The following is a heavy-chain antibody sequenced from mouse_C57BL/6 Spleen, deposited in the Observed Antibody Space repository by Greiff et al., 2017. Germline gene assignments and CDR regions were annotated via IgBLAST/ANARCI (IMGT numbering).Heavy chain of an antibody. V-gene: IGHV1-15*01. J-gene: IGHJ2*01. CDR1: GYTFTDYE. CDR3: TRPFNY. CDR2: IDPETGGT. Sequence: QVQLQQSGAELVRPGASVTLSCKASGYTFTDYEMHWVKQTPVHGLEWIGAIDPETGGTAYNQKFKGKAILTADKSSSTAYLELRSLTSEDSAVYYCTRPFNYWGKGTTLTVSS.